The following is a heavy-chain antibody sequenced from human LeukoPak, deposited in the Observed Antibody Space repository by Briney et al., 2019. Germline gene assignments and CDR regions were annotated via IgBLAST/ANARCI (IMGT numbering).Heavy chain of an antibody. D-gene: IGHD2-2*01. Sequence: GGSLTLSCAASGFAFSNHWMHWVRQAPGKGLEWVSSISTSSRYIYYKDSVRGRFTISRDDAKNSLYLEMNSLRAEDTAVYYCARADCSSSTCYLRRAWFDPWGQGPLVIVSS. CDR3: ARADCSSSTCYLRRAWFDP. V-gene: IGHV3-21*01. CDR1: GFAFSNHW. CDR2: ISTSSRYI. J-gene: IGHJ5*02.